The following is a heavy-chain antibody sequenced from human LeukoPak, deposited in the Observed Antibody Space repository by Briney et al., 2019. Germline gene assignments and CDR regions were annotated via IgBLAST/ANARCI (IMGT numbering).Heavy chain of an antibody. V-gene: IGHV3-20*04. Sequence: PGGSLRLACAASGVTFDDYGMRWVRQAPGKGVECVSGINWNGGSTGYADSVKGRFTISRDNAKNSLYLQMNSLRAEDTALYYCARDRKKIRYFDWLPFDPWGQGTLVTVSS. D-gene: IGHD3-9*01. CDR2: INWNGGST. CDR3: ARDRKKIRYFDWLPFDP. J-gene: IGHJ5*02. CDR1: GVTFDDYG.